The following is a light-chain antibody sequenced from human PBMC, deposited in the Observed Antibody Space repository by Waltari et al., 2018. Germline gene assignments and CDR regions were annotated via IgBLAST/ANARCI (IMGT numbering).Light chain of an antibody. Sequence: IVLTQSPATLSLSPGHIATLSCRASPRIFINLAWYQRSPGQAPSLLLYDTSKRATGIPARFSGSGYGTDFILTISSLEAEDFALYYCQQRSIRPLTFGGGTKVEI. J-gene: IGKJ4*01. CDR3: QQRSIRPLT. CDR2: DTS. V-gene: IGKV3-11*01. CDR1: PRIFIN.